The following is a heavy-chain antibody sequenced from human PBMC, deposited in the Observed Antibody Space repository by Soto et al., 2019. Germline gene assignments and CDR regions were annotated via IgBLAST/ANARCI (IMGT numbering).Heavy chain of an antibody. D-gene: IGHD3-22*01. Sequence: GASVKVSCKASGYTFTSYGISWVRQAPGQGLEWMGWISAYNGNTNYAQKLQGRVTMTTDTSTSTAYMELRSLRSDDTAVYYCARDFRTMIVVVITDGLDYWGQGTLVTVSS. CDR2: ISAYNGNT. CDR1: GYTFTSYG. CDR3: ARDFRTMIVVVITDGLDY. J-gene: IGHJ4*02. V-gene: IGHV1-18*01.